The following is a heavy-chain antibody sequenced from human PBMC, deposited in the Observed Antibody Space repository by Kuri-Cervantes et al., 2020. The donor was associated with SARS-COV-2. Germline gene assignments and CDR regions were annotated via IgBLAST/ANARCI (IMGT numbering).Heavy chain of an antibody. CDR2: ISAYNGNT. V-gene: IGHV1-18*01. J-gene: IGHJ3*02. Sequence: ASVKVSCKASGYTFTSYGISWVRQAPGQGLEWMGWISAYNGNTNYAQKLQGRVTMTTDTSTSTAYMELSSLRSEDTAVYYCARLTSYFDWPKGTPGAFDIWGQGTMVTVSS. D-gene: IGHD3-9*01. CDR1: GYTFTSYG. CDR3: ARLTSYFDWPKGTPGAFDI.